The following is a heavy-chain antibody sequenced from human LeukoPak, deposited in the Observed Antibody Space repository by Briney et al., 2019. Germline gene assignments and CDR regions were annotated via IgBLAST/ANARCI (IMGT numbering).Heavy chain of an antibody. D-gene: IGHD6-13*01. J-gene: IGHJ5*02. CDR2: INHSGST. V-gene: IGHV4-34*01. Sequence: SETLPLTCAVYGGSFSGYYWSWIRQPPGKGLEWIGEINHSGSTNYNPSLKSRVTIAVDTSKNQFSLKLSSVTAADTAVYYCARGGYSSSFMPVKNWFDPWGQGTLVTVSS. CDR3: ARGGYSSSFMPVKNWFDP. CDR1: GGSFSGYY.